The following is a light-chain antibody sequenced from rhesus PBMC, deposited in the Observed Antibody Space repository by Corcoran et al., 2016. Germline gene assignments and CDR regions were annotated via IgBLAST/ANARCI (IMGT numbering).Light chain of an antibody. J-gene: IGKJ3*01. Sequence: ETVVTQSPATLALSPGERATLSCRASQSVGSYLAWYQQKPGQAPRLLINGASSRATGIPDRFSGSGSGTDFTLTISSLEPEDVGIYYCQQGTNLSTFGPGTKLDIK. V-gene: IGKV3-24*04. CDR1: QSVGSY. CDR2: GAS. CDR3: QQGTNLST.